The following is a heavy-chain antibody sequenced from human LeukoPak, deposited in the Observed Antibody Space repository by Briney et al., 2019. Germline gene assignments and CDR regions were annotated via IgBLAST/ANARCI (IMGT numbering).Heavy chain of an antibody. CDR1: GGTFSSYA. D-gene: IGHD1-26*01. Sequence: SVKVSCXASGGTFSSYAISWVRQAHGQGLEWMAGIIPIFGTANYAQKFQGRVAITADESTSTAYMELSSLRSEDTAVYYCARRWELLGNWFDPWGQGTLVTVSS. V-gene: IGHV1-69*13. CDR3: ARRWELLGNWFDP. CDR2: IIPIFGTA. J-gene: IGHJ5*02.